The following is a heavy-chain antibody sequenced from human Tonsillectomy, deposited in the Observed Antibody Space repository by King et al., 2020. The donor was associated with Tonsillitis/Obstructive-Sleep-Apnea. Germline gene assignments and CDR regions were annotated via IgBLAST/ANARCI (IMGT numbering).Heavy chain of an antibody. CDR2: INHSGST. CDR3: AREGKEGYYDFWSAYFDY. V-gene: IGHV4-34*01. Sequence: VQLQQWGAGLLKPSETLSLTCAVYGGSFSDYYWSWIRQPPGKGLEWIGEINHSGSTNYNPSPKSRVTISVDTSKNQFSLKLSSVTAADTAVYYCAREGKEGYYDFWSAYFDYWGQGTLVTVSS. CDR1: GGSFSDYY. J-gene: IGHJ4*02. D-gene: IGHD3-3*01.